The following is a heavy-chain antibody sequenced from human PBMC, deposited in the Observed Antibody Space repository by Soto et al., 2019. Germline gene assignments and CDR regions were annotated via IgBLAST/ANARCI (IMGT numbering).Heavy chain of an antibody. V-gene: IGHV1-8*01. Sequence: GASVKVSCKTSGYTFTNDDINWVRQATGQGLEWMGWMSPNSGNTGYAPKFQGRVTLTRNTSISTAYMELSSLRSEDTAVYYCARGMSGGLGEVSWGQGTLVTVSS. CDR1: GYTFTNDD. CDR3: ARGMSGGLGEVS. CDR2: MSPNSGNT. D-gene: IGHD1-26*01. J-gene: IGHJ5*02.